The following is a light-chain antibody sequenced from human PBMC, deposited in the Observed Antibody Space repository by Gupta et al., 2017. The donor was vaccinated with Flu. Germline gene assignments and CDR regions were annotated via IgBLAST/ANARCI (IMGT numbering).Light chain of an antibody. CDR3: QQYGSFRFT. Sequence: VLTQSPGTLSLSPGERATLSCRASQTISGSYLAWYQQKPGQAPRLLIYAASSRATGVPDRFSGSGSGTDFSLIIIRREPEDFAVYYCQQYGSFRFTFGPGTKVDIK. CDR2: AAS. J-gene: IGKJ3*01. V-gene: IGKV3-20*01. CDR1: QTISGSY.